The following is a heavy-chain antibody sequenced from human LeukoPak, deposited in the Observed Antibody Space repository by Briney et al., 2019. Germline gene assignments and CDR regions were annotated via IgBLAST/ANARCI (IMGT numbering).Heavy chain of an antibody. Sequence: ASVKVSCKASEYTFAGYYMHWVRQAPGQGLEWMGWINPNSGGTNYAQKFQGRVTMTRDTSISTAYMELSRLRSDDTAVYYCARGRIAVAGYFDYWGQGTLVTVSS. D-gene: IGHD6-19*01. CDR2: INPNSGGT. J-gene: IGHJ4*02. CDR3: ARGRIAVAGYFDY. V-gene: IGHV1-2*02. CDR1: EYTFAGYY.